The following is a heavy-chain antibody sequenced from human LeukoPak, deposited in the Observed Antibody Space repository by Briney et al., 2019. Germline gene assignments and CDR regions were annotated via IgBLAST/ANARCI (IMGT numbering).Heavy chain of an antibody. J-gene: IGHJ5*02. Sequence: ASVKVSCKASGYTFTTYPMNWVRQAPGQGLEWMGWINTNTGNPTYAQGFTGRFVFSLDTSVSTAYLQISSLKADDTAVYYCARDPYTSSSWYRGRANNWFDPWGQGTLVTGSS. D-gene: IGHD6-13*01. CDR2: INTNTGNP. CDR1: GYTFTTYP. CDR3: ARDPYTSSSWYRGRANNWFDP. V-gene: IGHV7-4-1*02.